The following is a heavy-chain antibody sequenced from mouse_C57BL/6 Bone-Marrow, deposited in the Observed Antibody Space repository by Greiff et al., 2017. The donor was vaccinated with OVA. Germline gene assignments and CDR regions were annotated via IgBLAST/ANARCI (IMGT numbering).Heavy chain of an antibody. Sequence: VQLQQSGTVLARPGASVKMSCKTSGYTFTSYWMHWVKQRPGQGLEWIGAIYPGNSDTSYNQKFKGKAKLTAVTSASTAYMELSSLTNEDSAVYYCTRGITTVVAPQYCDVWGTGTTVTVAS. CDR1: GYTFTSYW. V-gene: IGHV1-5*01. D-gene: IGHD1-1*01. CDR2: IYPGNSDT. CDR3: TRGITTVVAPQYCDV. J-gene: IGHJ1*03.